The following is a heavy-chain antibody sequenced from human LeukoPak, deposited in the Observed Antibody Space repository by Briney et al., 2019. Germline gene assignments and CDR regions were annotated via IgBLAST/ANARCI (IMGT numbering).Heavy chain of an antibody. V-gene: IGHV4-4*07. Sequence: SETLSLTCSVDTVNHYHWNWVRQSAGTGLEWIGRVHTTSGNTFTNPSLWGRVTVSIDTTKNEFLLQLTSMTAADTAVYHCARELRNIGEYYFDYWGQGVPVTVSS. D-gene: IGHD1-14*01. CDR2: VHTTSGNT. CDR3: ARELRNIGEYYFDY. CDR1: TVNHYH. J-gene: IGHJ4*02.